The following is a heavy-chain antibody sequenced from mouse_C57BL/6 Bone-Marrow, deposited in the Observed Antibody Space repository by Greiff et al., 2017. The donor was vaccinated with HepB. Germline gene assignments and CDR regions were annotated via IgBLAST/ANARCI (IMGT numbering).Heavy chain of an antibody. CDR3: ARPFLTSAWFAY. CDR2: INSDGGST. V-gene: IGHV5-2*03. CDR1: EYEFPSHD. J-gene: IGHJ3*01. D-gene: IGHD1-1*01. Sequence: EVMLVESGGGLVQPGESLKLSCESNEYEFPSHDMSWVRKTPEKRLELVAAINSDGGSTYYPDTMERRFIISRDNTKKTLYLQMSSLRPEDTALYYCARPFLTSAWFAYWGQGTLVTVSA.